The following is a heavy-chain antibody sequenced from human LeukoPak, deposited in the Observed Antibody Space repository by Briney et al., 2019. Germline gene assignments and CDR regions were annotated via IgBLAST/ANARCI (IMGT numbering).Heavy chain of an antibody. J-gene: IGHJ4*02. CDR2: IYSGGST. CDR1: GFTVSNNY. CDR3: AREKGNYVDY. D-gene: IGHD6-13*01. V-gene: IGHV3-66*02. Sequence: GGSLRLSCVASGFTVSNNYMSWVRQAPGKGLEWVSVIYSGGSTYYADSVKGRFTISRDNSKNTLYLQMNSLRAEDTAVYYCAREKGNYVDYWGQGTLVTVSS.